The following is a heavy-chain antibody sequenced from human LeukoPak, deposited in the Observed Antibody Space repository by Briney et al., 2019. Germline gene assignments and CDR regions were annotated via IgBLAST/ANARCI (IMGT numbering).Heavy chain of an antibody. CDR3: ARVRSVFDAFDI. V-gene: IGHV3-23*01. Sequence: QAGGSLRLSCAASGFTFSSYGMSWVRQAPGKGLEWVSAISGSGGSTYYADSVKARFTISRDNSKNTLYLQMGSLRAEDMAVYYCARVRSVFDAFDIWGQGTMVTVSS. CDR1: GFTFSSYG. D-gene: IGHD5/OR15-5a*01. CDR2: ISGSGGST. J-gene: IGHJ3*02.